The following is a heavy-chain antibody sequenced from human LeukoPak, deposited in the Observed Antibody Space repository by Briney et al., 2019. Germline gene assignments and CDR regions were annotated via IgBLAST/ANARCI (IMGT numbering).Heavy chain of an antibody. D-gene: IGHD5-24*01. CDR3: ARDLIRDDYKDAFDI. J-gene: IGHJ3*02. Sequence: PGGSLRLSCVAFGFTFSSYELNWVRQAPGKGLEWVLYISRSGSIIYYADSVKGRFTISRDNAKNSLYLQMNSLRAEDTAVYYCARDLIRDDYKDAFDILGQGTMVTVSS. V-gene: IGHV3-48*03. CDR2: ISRSGSII. CDR1: GFTFSSYE.